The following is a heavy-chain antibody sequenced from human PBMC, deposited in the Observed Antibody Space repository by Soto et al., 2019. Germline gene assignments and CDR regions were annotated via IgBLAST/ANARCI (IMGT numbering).Heavy chain of an antibody. V-gene: IGHV3-23*01. D-gene: IGHD1-1*01. J-gene: IGHJ4*02. Sequence: EVQLLESGGGLVQPGGSLRLSCAASGFAFNTFAMGWVRQDPGKGLEWVSLISGRTRDTYYADSVKGRFTISRDNSKNTLYRQMNSLGVEDTAVYYCATQDFRGTTGTTWGQGTLVTVSS. CDR3: ATQDFRGTTGTT. CDR1: GFAFNTFA. CDR2: ISGRTRDT.